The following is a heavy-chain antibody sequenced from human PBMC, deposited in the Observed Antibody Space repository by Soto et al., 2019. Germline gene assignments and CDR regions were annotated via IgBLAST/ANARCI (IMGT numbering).Heavy chain of an antibody. Sequence: EVQLVESGGGLVQPGGSLRLSCAASGFTVSSNYMSWVRQAPGEGLEWVSVIYSGGNTYYADSVKGRFTISRDNSKNTLYLQMSSLRAEDTAVYYCARDNVATLALDAFDIWGQGTMVTVSS. CDR3: ARDNVATLALDAFDI. CDR2: IYSGGNT. V-gene: IGHV3-66*01. J-gene: IGHJ3*02. CDR1: GFTVSSNY. D-gene: IGHD5-12*01.